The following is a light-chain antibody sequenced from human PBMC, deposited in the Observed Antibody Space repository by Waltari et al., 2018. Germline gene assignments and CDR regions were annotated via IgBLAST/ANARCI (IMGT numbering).Light chain of an antibody. V-gene: IGKV3-15*01. CDR2: GAS. Sequence: EMVMTKSPASLSVSPGETATLSSRASQSVNTDLSWYQQKPGQSPRLFIYGASTSTTDVPARFSGSGSGTEFTLTISSLQSEDFAVYYCQQYNTWPSVTFGQGTRLQIK. CDR1: QSVNTD. CDR3: QQYNTWPSVT. J-gene: IGKJ5*01.